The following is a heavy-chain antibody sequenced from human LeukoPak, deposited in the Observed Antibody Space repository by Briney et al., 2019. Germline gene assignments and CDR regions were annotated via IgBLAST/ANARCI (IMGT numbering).Heavy chain of an antibody. CDR2: IWYDGSNK. D-gene: IGHD1-26*01. Sequence: PGWSLTLSCAASGFTFRSYGMHWDRQAPGKGLEWVAVIWYDGSNKYYADSVKGRFTISRDNSKNTLYLQMNSLRAEDTAVYYCAREWDSKKKGIDYWGQGTLVTVSS. J-gene: IGHJ4*02. CDR3: AREWDSKKKGIDY. CDR1: GFTFRSYG. V-gene: IGHV3-33*01.